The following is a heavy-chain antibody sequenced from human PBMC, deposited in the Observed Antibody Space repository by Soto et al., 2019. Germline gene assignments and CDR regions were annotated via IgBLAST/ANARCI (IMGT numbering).Heavy chain of an antibody. CDR3: AREMGGTFDY. CDR1: GFTFRDYA. V-gene: IGHV3-30-3*01. Sequence: QVQMAESGGGVVQPGRSLRLLCAASGFTFRDYAMHWVRQAPGKGLEWVAVISYDGSNKYYADSVKGRFTISRDNSKNTRYLQMNSLRAEDTAVYYCAREMGGTFDYWGQGTLVTVSS. J-gene: IGHJ4*02. CDR2: ISYDGSNK. D-gene: IGHD1-26*01.